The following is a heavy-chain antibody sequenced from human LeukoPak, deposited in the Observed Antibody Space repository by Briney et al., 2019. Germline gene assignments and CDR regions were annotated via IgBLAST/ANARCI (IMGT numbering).Heavy chain of an antibody. V-gene: IGHV3-9*01. Sequence: GGSLRLSCAASGFTFDDYAMHWVRQAPGKGLEWVSGISWNSGSIGYADSVKGRFTISRDNAKNSLYLQMNSLRAEDTALYYCAKADRVNDAFDIWGQGTMVTVSS. CDR3: AKADRVNDAFDI. CDR2: ISWNSGSI. J-gene: IGHJ3*02. D-gene: IGHD1-14*01. CDR1: GFTFDDYA.